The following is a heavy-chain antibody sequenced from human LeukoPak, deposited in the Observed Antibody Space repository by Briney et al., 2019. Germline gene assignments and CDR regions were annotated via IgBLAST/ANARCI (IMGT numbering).Heavy chain of an antibody. CDR1: GGSISSGSYY. J-gene: IGHJ4*02. CDR2: IYTSGST. CDR3: ARGPWLESFDY. Sequence: SETLSLTCTVSGGSISSGSYYWGWLRQPAGTGLEGIGRIYTSGSTNDNPSLKSRVTISVDTSKNQFSLKLSSVTAADTAVYYCARGPWLESFDYWGQGPLVTVSS. D-gene: IGHD6-19*01. V-gene: IGHV4-61*02.